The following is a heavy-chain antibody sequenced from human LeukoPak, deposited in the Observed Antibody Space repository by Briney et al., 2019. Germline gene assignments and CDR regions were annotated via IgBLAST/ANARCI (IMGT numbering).Heavy chain of an antibody. CDR3: AKVGSDDHYGSGTYYYETNFDY. CDR1: GFTFSSYW. V-gene: IGHV3-7*01. J-gene: IGHJ4*02. CDR2: IKQDGSDK. Sequence: GGSLRLSCAASGFTFSSYWMSWVRQAPGKGLEWVANIKQDGSDKYYVDSVKGRFTISRDNAKNSLYLQMNSLRAEDTAVYYCAKVGSDDHYGSGTYYYETNFDYWGQGTLVTVSS. D-gene: IGHD3-10*01.